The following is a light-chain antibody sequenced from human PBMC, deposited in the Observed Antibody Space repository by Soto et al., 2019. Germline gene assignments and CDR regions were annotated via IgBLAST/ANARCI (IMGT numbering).Light chain of an antibody. V-gene: IGKV3-11*01. Sequence: PGKRATLSRRASPSVTSYLACYQQKPGQAPRPPIYDASTRAIGTPARFRGSGSGTDFPPTISRLEPEDLAVYYCQKRRRTSGQGTNVEI. CDR2: DAS. CDR1: PSVTSY. CDR3: QKRRRT. J-gene: IGKJ1*01.